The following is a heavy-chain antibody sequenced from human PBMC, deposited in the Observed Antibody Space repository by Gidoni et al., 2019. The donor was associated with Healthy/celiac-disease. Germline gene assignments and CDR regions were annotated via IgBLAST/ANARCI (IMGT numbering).Heavy chain of an antibody. Sequence: EVQLVESGGGLVQPGGSLRLSCAASGFTFSSYAMSWVRQAPGKGLEWVSAISGSGGSTYYADSVKGRFTISRDNSKNTLYLQMNSLRAEDTAVYYCAKEGYCTNGVCYMNDYWGQGTLVTVSS. CDR1: GFTFSSYA. CDR3: AKEGYCTNGVCYMNDY. V-gene: IGHV3-23*04. CDR2: ISGSGGST. D-gene: IGHD2-8*01. J-gene: IGHJ4*02.